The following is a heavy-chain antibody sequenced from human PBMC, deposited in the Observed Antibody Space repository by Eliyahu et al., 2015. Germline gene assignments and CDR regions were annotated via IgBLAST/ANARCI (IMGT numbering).Heavy chain of an antibody. CDR2: IFPGDSDT. J-gene: IGHJ4*02. D-gene: IGHD1-26*01. CDR1: GYRFATEW. CDR3: ARRIGSYFED. V-gene: IGHV5-51*03. Sequence: EVQLVQSGPELKKPGESLKISCKASGYRFATEWIGWVRQTPGRGLEWVALIFPGDSDTRYSPSFQGHVSISVDKSITTAYLQWSNLKDSDTGIYYCARRIGSYFEDWGQGTLVTVSS.